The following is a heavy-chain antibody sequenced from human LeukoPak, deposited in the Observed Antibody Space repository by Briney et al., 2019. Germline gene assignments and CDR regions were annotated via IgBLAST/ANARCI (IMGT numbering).Heavy chain of an antibody. CDR3: ARSMRGAYYYDSSGSFDI. CDR2: ISSNGGST. CDR1: GFTFSSYA. D-gene: IGHD3-22*01. Sequence: GGSLRLSCAASGFTFSSYAMHWVRQAPGKGLEYVSAISSNGGSTYYANSVKGRFTISRENSTHTLYLQMGSLRAEDMAVYYCARSMRGAYYYDSSGSFDIWGQGTMVTVSS. J-gene: IGHJ3*02. V-gene: IGHV3-64*01.